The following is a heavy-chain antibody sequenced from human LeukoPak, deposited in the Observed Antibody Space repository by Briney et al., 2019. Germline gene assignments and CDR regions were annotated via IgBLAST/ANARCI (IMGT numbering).Heavy chain of an antibody. J-gene: IGHJ4*02. V-gene: IGHV4-59*01. CDR2: IYYSGST. D-gene: IGHD3-10*01. CDR3: ATASYGSGSTPFDY. CDR1: GGSISSYY. Sequence: SETLSLTCTVSGGSISSYYWSWIRQPPGKGLEWIGYIYYSGSTNYNPSLKSRVTISVDTSKNQFSLKLSSVTAADTAVYYCATASYGSGSTPFDYWGQGTLVTVSS.